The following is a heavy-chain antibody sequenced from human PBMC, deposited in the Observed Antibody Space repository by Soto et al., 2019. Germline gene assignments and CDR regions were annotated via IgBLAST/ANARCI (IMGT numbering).Heavy chain of an antibody. CDR1: GSSISSSGYY. CDR3: ARLPSRHWVEY. V-gene: IGHV4-39*01. D-gene: IGHD3-16*01. CDR2: MYYNVGT. J-gene: IGHJ4*02. Sequence: QVQVQESGPGLVKPSETLSLTCIVSGSSISSSGYYWGWIRQPPGKGLEWIASMYYNVGTYYNPSLKSRVTISVDTSANQFSLKLSSVTAADTAVYYCARLPSRHWVEYWGQGTLVTVSS.